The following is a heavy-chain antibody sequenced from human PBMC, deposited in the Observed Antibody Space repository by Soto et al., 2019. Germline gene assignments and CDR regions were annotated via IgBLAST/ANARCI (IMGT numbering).Heavy chain of an antibody. J-gene: IGHJ4*02. Sequence: QLVETGGGLIQPGTSLTLSCAASGFSVSRNYMTWVRQAPGKGLEGVSFVYSGGATFYADSVKGRFILSRDDYQNTMYLQMNNLRAEDTAVYYCARVPGRIWGRGTLVTVAS. CDR3: ARVPGRI. CDR1: GFSVSRNY. D-gene: IGHD3-10*01. V-gene: IGHV3-53*02. CDR2: VYSGGAT.